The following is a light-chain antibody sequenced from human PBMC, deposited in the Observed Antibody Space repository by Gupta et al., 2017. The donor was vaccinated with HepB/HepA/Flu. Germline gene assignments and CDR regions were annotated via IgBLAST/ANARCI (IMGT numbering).Light chain of an antibody. CDR2: GNS. CDR1: SSNIGADYD. V-gene: IGLV1-40*01. CDR3: QSYDNSLSFYV. Sequence: QSVLTQPPSVSGAPGQRVTISCTGSSSNIGADYDVHWHQQLPGTAPKLLIYGNSNRLSGVPDRFSGSKSGTSASLAITGLQAGDEADYYCQSYDNSLSFYVFGTGTKVSVL. J-gene: IGLJ1*01.